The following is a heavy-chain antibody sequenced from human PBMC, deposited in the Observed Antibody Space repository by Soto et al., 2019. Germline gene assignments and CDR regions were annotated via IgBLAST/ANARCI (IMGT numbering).Heavy chain of an antibody. J-gene: IGHJ6*02. CDR2: INPNSGGT. Sequence: QVQLVQSGAEVKKPGASVKVSCKASGYTFTGYYMHWVRQAPGQGLEWMGWINPNSGGTNYAQKFQGWVTMTRDTSISTAYMELSRLRSDDTAVYYCARYPIYVDRVATITLPRGYYGMDVWGQGTTVTVSS. CDR3: ARYPIYVDRVATITLPRGYYGMDV. V-gene: IGHV1-2*04. D-gene: IGHD5-12*01. CDR1: GYTFTGYY.